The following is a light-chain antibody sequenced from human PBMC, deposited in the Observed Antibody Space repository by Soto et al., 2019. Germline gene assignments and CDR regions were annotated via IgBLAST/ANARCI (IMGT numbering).Light chain of an antibody. CDR1: QDISHF. Sequence: DVQMTQSPGSLFASVVDGFTITFLASQDISHFLNWYQQKPGKAPKLLIYDASNLQTGVPSRFSGRGSGTDFTFTISSLQPDDSGTYYCQQYDDLPITFGQGTRLEIK. V-gene: IGKV1-33*01. J-gene: IGKJ5*01. CDR2: DAS. CDR3: QQYDDLPIT.